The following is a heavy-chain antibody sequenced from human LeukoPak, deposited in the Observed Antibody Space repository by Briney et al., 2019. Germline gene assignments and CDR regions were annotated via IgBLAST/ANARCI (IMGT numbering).Heavy chain of an antibody. D-gene: IGHD6-19*01. V-gene: IGHV1-2*02. CDR2: INPNSGGT. CDR1: GYTFTDYY. J-gene: IGHJ4*02. CDR3: ARDSHSSGWYLPDY. Sequence: ASVKVSCKASGYTFTDYYMHWVRQGPGQGLKWMGWINPNSGGTDYAQKFQGRVTMTRDTSISTAYMELSSLRSDDTAVYYCARDSHSSGWYLPDYWGQGTLVTDSS.